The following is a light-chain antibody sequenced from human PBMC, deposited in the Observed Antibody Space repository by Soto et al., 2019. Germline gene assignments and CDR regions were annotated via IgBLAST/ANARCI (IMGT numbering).Light chain of an antibody. CDR2: AAS. CDR3: QQSSSTPFT. J-gene: IGKJ3*01. CDR1: PSISSY. V-gene: IGKV1-39*01. Sequence: DIQMTQSPASLSASVGDSVTITCRASPSISSYLNWYQQKPGKAPKRLIYAASSLQSGVPSRFSGSGSGPDFTLTISSLQPDDFETYFCQQSSSTPFTFGPGTKVDI.